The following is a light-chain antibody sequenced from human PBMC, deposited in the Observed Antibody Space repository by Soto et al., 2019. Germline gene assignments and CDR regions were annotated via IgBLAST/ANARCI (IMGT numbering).Light chain of an antibody. CDR2: EVS. CDR1: SSDVGGYNY. Sequence: QSALTQPASVSGSPGQSITISCTGTSSDVGGYNYVSWYQQHPGKAPKLMIYEVSNRPSGVSNRFSCSKSGNTASLTISGLQAGDEDDYYCSSYTSSSTLVFGGGTKLTVL. V-gene: IGLV2-14*01. J-gene: IGLJ2*01. CDR3: SSYTSSSTLV.